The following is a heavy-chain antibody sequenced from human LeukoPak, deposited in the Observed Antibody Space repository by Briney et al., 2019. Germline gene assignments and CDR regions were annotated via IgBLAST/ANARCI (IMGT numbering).Heavy chain of an antibody. CDR1: GGSISSYY. Sequence: PSETLSLTCTVSGGSISSYYWSWIRQPAGKGLEWIGRIYISGSTNYNPSLKSRVTMSVDTSKNQFSLKLISVAAADTAVYYCARGTLYSGWSYYLDNWGQGSLVAVAS. CDR3: ARGTLYSGWSYYLDN. V-gene: IGHV4-4*07. CDR2: IYISGST. J-gene: IGHJ4*02. D-gene: IGHD6-19*01.